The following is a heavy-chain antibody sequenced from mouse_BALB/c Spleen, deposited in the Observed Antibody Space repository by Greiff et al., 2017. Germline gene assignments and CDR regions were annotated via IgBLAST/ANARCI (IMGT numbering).Heavy chain of an antibody. D-gene: IGHD2-4*01. CDR3: ARSYYDYDVDY. V-gene: IGHV1S81*02. J-gene: IGHJ2*01. Sequence: VQLQQSGAELVKPGASVKLSCKASGYTFTSYYMYWVKQRPGQGLEWIGEINPSNGGTNFNEKFKSKATLTVDKSSSTAYMQLSSLTSEDSAVYYCARSYYDYDVDYWGQGTTLTVSS. CDR1: GYTFTSYY. CDR2: INPSNGGT.